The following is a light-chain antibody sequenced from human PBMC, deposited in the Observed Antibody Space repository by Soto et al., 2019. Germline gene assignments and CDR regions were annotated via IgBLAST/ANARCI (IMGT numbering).Light chain of an antibody. CDR3: LQHNTYPCT. Sequence: DIQMTQSPSSLSASVGDRVTITCRASQGIRNDLALYQQKPGKAPNRLIYAAFSLQSGGPSRFSVSGSGTEFTLTISSLQPEDFATYYCLQHNTYPCTFGQGTKLEIK. CDR2: AAF. J-gene: IGKJ2*02. CDR1: QGIRND. V-gene: IGKV1-17*01.